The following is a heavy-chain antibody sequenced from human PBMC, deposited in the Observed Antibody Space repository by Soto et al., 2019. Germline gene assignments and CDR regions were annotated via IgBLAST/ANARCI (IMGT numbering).Heavy chain of an antibody. D-gene: IGHD6-13*01. CDR1: GGSISGHY. V-gene: IGHV4-34*01. CDR3: ARGNIAAALVY. J-gene: IGHJ4*02. CDR2: INHSGRT. Sequence: QVQLQQWGAGLLKPSETLSLTCAVYGGSISGHYWNWIRQPPGKGLEWIGEINHSGRTNYNPSLKSRVTMAVDTSENQFSLNLGSVTAADTAVYYCARGNIAAALVYWGRGTQVTVSS.